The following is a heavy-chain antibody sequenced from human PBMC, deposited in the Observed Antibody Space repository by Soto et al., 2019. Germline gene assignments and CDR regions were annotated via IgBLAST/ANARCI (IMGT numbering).Heavy chain of an antibody. CDR2: ISSSNSYI. D-gene: IGHD1-26*01. V-gene: IGHV3-21*01. CDR3: ARGPIVGSTFDY. CDR1: GFTFSSYS. Sequence: EVQLVESGGGLVKPGGSLRLSCAASGFTFSSYSMNWVRQAPGKGLEWVSSISSSNSYIYYADSVKGRFTLTRDNAKNSLYLQMNSLRAEDTAVYYCARGPIVGSTFDYWGQGTLVTVSS. J-gene: IGHJ4*02.